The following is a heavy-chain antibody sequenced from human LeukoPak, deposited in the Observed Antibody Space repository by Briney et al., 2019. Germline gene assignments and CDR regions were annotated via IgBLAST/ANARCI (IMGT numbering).Heavy chain of an antibody. Sequence: SETLSLTCTVSGDSITSYYWSWIRQPAGKGLEWIGRINISGNTNYNPSLKSRVTMSLDTSKNQFSLKLSSVTAADTAVYYCARSCYGSGSYYNYFDYWGQGTLVTVSS. V-gene: IGHV4-4*07. CDR1: GDSITSYY. CDR2: INISGNT. D-gene: IGHD3-10*01. J-gene: IGHJ4*02. CDR3: ARSCYGSGSYYNYFDY.